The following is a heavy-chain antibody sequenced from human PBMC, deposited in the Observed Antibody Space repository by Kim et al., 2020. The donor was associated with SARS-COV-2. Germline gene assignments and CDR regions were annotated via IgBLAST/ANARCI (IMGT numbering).Heavy chain of an antibody. V-gene: IGHV1-69*13. CDR3: ALRMYYYDSSGYYSNAFDI. Sequence: SVKVSCKASGGTFSSYAISWVRQAPGQGLEWMGGIIPIFGTANYAQKFQGRVTITADESTSTAYMELSSLRSEDTAVYYCALRMYYYDSSGYYSNAFDIWGQGTMVTVSS. D-gene: IGHD3-22*01. J-gene: IGHJ3*02. CDR2: IIPIFGTA. CDR1: GGTFSSYA.